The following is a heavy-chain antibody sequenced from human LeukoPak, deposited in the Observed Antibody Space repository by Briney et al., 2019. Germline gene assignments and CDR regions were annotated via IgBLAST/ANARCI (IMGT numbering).Heavy chain of an antibody. J-gene: IGHJ4*02. Sequence: ASVKVSCKASGFTFTRYGFNGVRQAPGQGLEWMGWISAYNGDTKYAQKFQDRLTMTTDTSTTTAYMELRSLRSDDTAVYYCSRDPSNTSGWYAWADYWGQGTLVTVSS. CDR2: ISAYNGDT. V-gene: IGHV1-18*01. CDR1: GFTFTRYG. D-gene: IGHD6-19*01. CDR3: SRDPSNTSGWYAWADY.